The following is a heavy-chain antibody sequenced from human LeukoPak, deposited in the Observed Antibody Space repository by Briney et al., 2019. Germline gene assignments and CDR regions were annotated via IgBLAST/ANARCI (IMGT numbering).Heavy chain of an antibody. Sequence: SETLSLTCTVSGGSISSYYWSWIRQPPGKGLEWIGYIYYSGSTNYNPSLKSRVTISVDTSKNQFSLKLSSVTAADTAVYYCASPPNSYYYYGMDVWGQGTTVTVSS. V-gene: IGHV4-59*12. CDR1: GGSISSYY. J-gene: IGHJ6*02. CDR3: ASPPNSYYYYGMDV. D-gene: IGHD1-7*01. CDR2: IYYSGST.